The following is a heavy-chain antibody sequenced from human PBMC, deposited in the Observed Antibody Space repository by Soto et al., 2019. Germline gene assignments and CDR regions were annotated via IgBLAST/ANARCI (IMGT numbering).Heavy chain of an antibody. CDR3: ARVAQVGSGWFDP. CDR2: IIPLFGTT. Sequence: QVQLLQSGAEVKKPGSSMNVSCKTLGGTFSSHAVNWLRQAPGQGFEWIGGIIPLFGTTNFAQKFQGRVTITAVISTSTVYMALSSLRFADTALYYCARVAQVGSGWFDPWGQGTRVTVSS. J-gene: IGHJ5*02. D-gene: IGHD1-26*01. CDR1: GGTFSSHA. V-gene: IGHV1-69*06.